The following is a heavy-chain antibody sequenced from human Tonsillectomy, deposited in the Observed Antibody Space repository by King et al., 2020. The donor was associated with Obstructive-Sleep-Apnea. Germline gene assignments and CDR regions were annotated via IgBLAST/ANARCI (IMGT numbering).Heavy chain of an antibody. CDR1: GFTFSTYA. V-gene: IGHV3-30*04. Sequence: VQLVESGGGVVQPGRSLRLSCAASGFTFSTYAMHWGRQAPGKGLEWGAVTSYDGSNIYYADSVKGRFTSSRDNSKITLYLQRNRLRAEDTAVYYCARAEGVSYYLDYWGQGTLVTVSS. D-gene: IGHD6-6*01. CDR3: ARAEGVSYYLDY. CDR2: TSYDGSNI. J-gene: IGHJ4*02.